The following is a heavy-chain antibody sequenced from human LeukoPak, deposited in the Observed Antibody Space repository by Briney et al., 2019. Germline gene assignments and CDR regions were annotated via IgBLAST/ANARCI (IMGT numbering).Heavy chain of an antibody. D-gene: IGHD6-13*01. CDR3: AKIHSAGIAAAGPFDY. CDR2: ISWNSGSI. V-gene: IGHV3-9*01. Sequence: GGSLRLSCAASGFTFSSYSMNWVRQAPGKGLEWVSGISWNSGSIGYADSVKGRFTISRDNAKNSLYLQMNSLRAEDTALYYCAKIHSAGIAAAGPFDYWGQGTLVTVSS. J-gene: IGHJ4*02. CDR1: GFTFSSYS.